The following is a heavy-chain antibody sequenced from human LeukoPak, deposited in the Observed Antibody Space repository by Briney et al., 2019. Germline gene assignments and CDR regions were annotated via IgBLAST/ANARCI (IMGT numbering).Heavy chain of an antibody. V-gene: IGHV5-51*01. CDR2: IYPGDSDT. Sequence: TAGESLKISCKGSGYSFTSYWIGWVRQMPGKGLEWMGIIYPGDSDTRYSPSFQGQVTISADKSISTAYLQWSSLKASDTAMYYCARAYYDLWSGYSSLDNGFDSWGQGTLVTVSS. D-gene: IGHD3-3*01. CDR1: GYSFTSYW. J-gene: IGHJ4*02. CDR3: ARAYYDLWSGYSSLDNGFDS.